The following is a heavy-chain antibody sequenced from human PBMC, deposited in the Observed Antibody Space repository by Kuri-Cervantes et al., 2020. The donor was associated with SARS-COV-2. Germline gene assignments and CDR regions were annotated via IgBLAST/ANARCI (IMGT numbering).Heavy chain of an antibody. CDR2: IKSKGSGGTR. D-gene: IGHD1-26*01. J-gene: IGHJ5*02. CDR3: TWEAPQGRLGH. CDR1: GFTFSSYE. V-gene: IGHV3-15*01. Sequence: GGSLRLSCAASGFTFSSYEMNWVRQAPGKGLEWVGRIKSKGSGGTRDYAAPVKGRFSISRDDSKTTVYLQMKSLKTEDTALYYCTWEAPQGRLGHWGQGTLVTVSS.